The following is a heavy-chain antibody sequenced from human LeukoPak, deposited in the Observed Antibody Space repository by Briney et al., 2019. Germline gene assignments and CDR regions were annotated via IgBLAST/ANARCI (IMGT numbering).Heavy chain of an antibody. J-gene: IGHJ4*02. D-gene: IGHD3-16*02. Sequence: PGGSLRLSCAASGFTFSDYYMSWIRQAPGKGLEWVSYISSSGSTIYYADSVKGGFTISRDNAKTSLYLQMNSLRAEDTAVYYCARAPQDYDYVWGSYPDYWGQGTLVTVSS. CDR1: GFTFSDYY. CDR3: ARAPQDYDYVWGSYPDY. CDR2: ISSSGSTI. V-gene: IGHV3-11*01.